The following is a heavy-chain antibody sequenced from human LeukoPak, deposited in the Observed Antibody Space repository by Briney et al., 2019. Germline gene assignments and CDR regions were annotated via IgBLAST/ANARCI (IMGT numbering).Heavy chain of an antibody. Sequence: GGSLRLSCAASGFVFSSYSMNWVRQAPGKGLEWVSFLIVGNGNQHYADSVKGRSTISRDDAKNSLYLQMNSLRAEDTAVYYCARDRNGGSFDYWGQGTLVTVSS. D-gene: IGHD4-23*01. V-gene: IGHV3-48*01. CDR1: GFVFSSYS. CDR3: ARDRNGGSFDY. J-gene: IGHJ4*02. CDR2: LIVGNGNQ.